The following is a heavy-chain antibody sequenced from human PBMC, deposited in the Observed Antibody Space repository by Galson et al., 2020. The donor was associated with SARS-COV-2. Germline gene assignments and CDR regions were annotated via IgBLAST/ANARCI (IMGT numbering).Heavy chain of an antibody. J-gene: IGHJ4*02. V-gene: IGHV3-48*03. Sequence: GESLKISCAASGLTFSNTEMNWVRQAPGKGLEWLSYISMSGITIYYADSVKGRFTISRDNAENSLYLQMNSLRAEDTAIYYCAGALAIWGQGTLVTVSS. CDR2: ISMSGITI. CDR1: GLTFSNTE. CDR3: AGALAI.